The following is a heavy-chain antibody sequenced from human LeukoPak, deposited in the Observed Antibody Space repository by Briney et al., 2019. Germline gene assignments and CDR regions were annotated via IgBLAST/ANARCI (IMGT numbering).Heavy chain of an antibody. J-gene: IGHJ4*02. CDR2: IYNSGST. D-gene: IGHD6-13*01. CDR3: ARDPLFDIAAAGPDC. CDR1: GGSFSSFY. Sequence: SETLSLTCTVSGGSFSSFYWSWIRQPPGKGLEWIGYIYNSGSTNYNPSLKSRVTISVDTSKNQFSLKLSSVTVADTAVYYCARDPLFDIAAAGPDCWGQGTLVTVSS. V-gene: IGHV4-59*01.